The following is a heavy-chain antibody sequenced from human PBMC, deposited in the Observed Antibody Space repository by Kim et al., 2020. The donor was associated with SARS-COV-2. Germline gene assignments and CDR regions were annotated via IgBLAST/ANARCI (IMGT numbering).Heavy chain of an antibody. CDR2: ISGRGGST. V-gene: IGHV3-23*01. CDR3: AKDRGPSGSYLGYGAFDI. Sequence: GGSLRLSCAASEFTFSSYAMSWVRQAPGKGLEWVSAISGRGGSTYYADSVKGRFTISRDNSKNTLYLQMNSLRAEDTAVYYCAKDRGPSGSYLGYGAFDIWGQGTMVTVSS. D-gene: IGHD1-26*01. CDR1: EFTFSSYA. J-gene: IGHJ3*02.